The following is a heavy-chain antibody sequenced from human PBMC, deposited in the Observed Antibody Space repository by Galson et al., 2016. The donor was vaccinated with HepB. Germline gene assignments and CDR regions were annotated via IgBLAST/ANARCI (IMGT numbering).Heavy chain of an antibody. CDR2: IFRSGST. V-gene: IGHV4-4*02. CDR3: ASGEDSLAVAGLSQY. J-gene: IGHJ4*02. Sequence: SETLSLTCVVSDGSIGTRNWWSWVRQPPGKGPEWIGEIFRSGSTSYNPSLKSRVTISVDKSKNQFSLQLSSVSAADTAVYYCASGEDSLAVAGLSQYWGQGTLVTVSS. CDR1: DGSIGTRNW. D-gene: IGHD6-19*01.